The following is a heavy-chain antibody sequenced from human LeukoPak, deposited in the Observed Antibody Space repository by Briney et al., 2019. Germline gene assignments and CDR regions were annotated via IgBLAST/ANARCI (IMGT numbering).Heavy chain of an antibody. CDR2: ISWNSGSI. V-gene: IGHV3-9*01. CDR3: AKDLGGYYYYYYGMDV. Sequence: GGSLRLSCAASGFTFDDYAMHWVRHAPGKGLEWVSGISWNSGSIGYADSVKGRFTISRDNAKNSLYLQMNSLRAEDTALYYCAKDLGGYYYYYYGMDVWGQGTTVTVSS. CDR1: GFTFDDYA. J-gene: IGHJ6*02. D-gene: IGHD3-10*01.